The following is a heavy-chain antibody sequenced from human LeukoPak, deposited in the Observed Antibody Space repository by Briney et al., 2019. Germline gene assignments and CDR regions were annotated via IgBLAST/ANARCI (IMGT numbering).Heavy chain of an antibody. CDR3: ARSYCSSVSCYADPYYYYMAV. CDR2: ISYDGINK. Sequence: GGSLRLSCAASGFTFTNYAMNWVRQAPGKGLEWVAIISYDGINKHYADSVKGRFTISRDDSKNTRFLQMSSLRAEDTAVYYCARSYCSSVSCYADPYYYYMAVWGKGTTVTVSS. CDR1: GFTFTNYA. J-gene: IGHJ6*03. D-gene: IGHD2-2*01. V-gene: IGHV3-30*04.